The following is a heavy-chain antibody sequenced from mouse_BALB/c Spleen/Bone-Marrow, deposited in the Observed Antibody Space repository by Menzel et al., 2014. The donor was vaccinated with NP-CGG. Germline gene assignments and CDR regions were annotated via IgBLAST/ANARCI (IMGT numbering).Heavy chain of an antibody. CDR1: GYTFSSYW. CDR3: ATARATSYYGMDY. J-gene: IGHJ4*01. CDR2: ILPGSGSN. V-gene: IGHV1-9*01. Sequence: QAQLKESGAELMKPGASVKISCKATGYTFSSYWIEWVKQRPGHGLEWIGEILPGSGSNKYNEKFKGKATFTADTSSNTAYMQLSSLTSEDSAVYYCATARATSYYGMDYWGQGTSVTVSS. D-gene: IGHD3-1*01.